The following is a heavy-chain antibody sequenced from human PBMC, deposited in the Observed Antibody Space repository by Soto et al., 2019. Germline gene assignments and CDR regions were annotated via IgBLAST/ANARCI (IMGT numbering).Heavy chain of an antibody. CDR1: GFIFSSYA. V-gene: IGHV3-21*01. CDR2: ISRSSSYI. Sequence: GSLRLSCAGSGFIFSSYAMNWVRQAPGKGLEWVSSISRSSSYIYYADSVRGRFTISRDNAKNTLHLQMNSLRDEDTAVYYCASDLEAADVSPYFEHWGLGALVTVSS. CDR3: ASDLEAADVSPYFEH. D-gene: IGHD6-25*01. J-gene: IGHJ4*02.